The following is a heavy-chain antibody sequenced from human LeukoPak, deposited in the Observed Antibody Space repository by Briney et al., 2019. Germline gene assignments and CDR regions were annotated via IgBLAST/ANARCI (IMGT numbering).Heavy chain of an antibody. V-gene: IGHV1-24*01. Sequence: ASVKVSCKVSGYSDNELSMHWVRQAPGLRLEWMGGFNPEDDATAYAQQYHGRVIMTEDTSTDTAYMELSSLRSEDTALYYCATLDSYYDTSGRPLLPDWGQGTLVTVSS. D-gene: IGHD3-22*01. CDR3: ATLDSYYDTSGRPLLPD. CDR1: GYSDNELS. CDR2: FNPEDDAT. J-gene: IGHJ4*02.